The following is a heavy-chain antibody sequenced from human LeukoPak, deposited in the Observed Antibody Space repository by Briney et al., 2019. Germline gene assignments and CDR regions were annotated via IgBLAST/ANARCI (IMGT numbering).Heavy chain of an antibody. CDR1: GFTFSSYA. CDR3: VKAMATYGYRVPFDY. Sequence: GGSLRLSCSASGFTFSSYAMHWVRQAPGKGLEYVSAISSDGVTTYYADSVKGRFTISRDNSKNTLYLQMSSLRAEDTAVYYCVKAMATYGYRVPFDYWGQGTLVTVSS. D-gene: IGHD5-18*01. CDR2: ISSDGVTT. J-gene: IGHJ4*02. V-gene: IGHV3-64D*09.